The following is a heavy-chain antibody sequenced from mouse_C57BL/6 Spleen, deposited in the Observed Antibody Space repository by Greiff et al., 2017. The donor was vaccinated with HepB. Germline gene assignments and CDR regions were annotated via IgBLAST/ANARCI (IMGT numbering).Heavy chain of an antibody. Sequence: DVQLQESGGGLVQPGGSLKLSCAASGFTFSDYYMYWVRQTPEKRLEWVAYISNGGGSTYYPDTVKGRFTISRDNAKNTLYLQMSRLKSEDTAMYYCARPHYYGSSYFDYWGQGTTLTVSS. CDR2: ISNGGGST. V-gene: IGHV5-12*01. CDR3: ARPHYYGSSYFDY. CDR1: GFTFSDYY. J-gene: IGHJ2*01. D-gene: IGHD1-1*01.